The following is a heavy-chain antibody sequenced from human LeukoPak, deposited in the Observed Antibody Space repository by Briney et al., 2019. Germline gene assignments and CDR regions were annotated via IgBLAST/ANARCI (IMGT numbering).Heavy chain of an antibody. Sequence: SETXSXXCTVSGGSFSNYFRGWIRQPPGRGLEWIGYVHNSGSTTYNPSLKSRGTIVLDTSRNQFSLRLSSVTAADTAVYYCTQGAGWLIDYWGQGILVSVSS. CDR2: VHNSGST. V-gene: IGHV4-59*03. D-gene: IGHD3-16*01. J-gene: IGHJ4*02. CDR1: GGSFSNYF. CDR3: TQGAGWLIDY.